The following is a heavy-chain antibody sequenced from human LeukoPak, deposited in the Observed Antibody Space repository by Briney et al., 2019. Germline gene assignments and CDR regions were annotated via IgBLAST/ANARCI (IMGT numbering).Heavy chain of an antibody. CDR3: ARVKPVAGIDY. D-gene: IGHD6-19*01. CDR1: GYSISSGYY. J-gene: IGHJ4*02. CDR2: IYHSGST. V-gene: IGHV4-38-2*02. Sequence: SETLSLTCTVSGYSISSGYYWGWIRQPPGKGLEWIGSIYHSGSTYYNPSLKSRVTISVDTSKNQFSLKLSSVTAADTAVYYCARVKPVAGIDYWGQGTLVTVSS.